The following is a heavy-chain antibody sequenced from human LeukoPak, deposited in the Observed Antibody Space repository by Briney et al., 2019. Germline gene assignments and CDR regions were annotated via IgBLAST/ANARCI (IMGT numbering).Heavy chain of an antibody. Sequence: PSETLSLTCTVSGGSVTSGGYYWGWVRQPPGKGLEWLGYTYHSGSPYYNPSLKSRVTISVDRSKSLFSLRLHSVTAADTAVYYCARANLGDYVWGSYRYTTTFDYWGQGTLVTVSS. CDR1: GGSVTSGGYY. V-gene: IGHV4-30-2*01. CDR3: ARANLGDYVWGSYRYTTTFDY. D-gene: IGHD3-16*02. CDR2: TYHSGSP. J-gene: IGHJ4*02.